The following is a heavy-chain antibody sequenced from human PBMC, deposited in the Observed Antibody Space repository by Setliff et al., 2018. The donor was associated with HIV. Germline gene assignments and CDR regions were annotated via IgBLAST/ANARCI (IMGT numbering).Heavy chain of an antibody. D-gene: IGHD3-3*01. CDR1: GFTFSGSW. CDR2: INSDGRST. Sequence: GGSLRLSCAASGFTFSGSWMHWVRQAPGEGLVWISRINSDGRSTIYADSVKGRFTISRDNAKNTLYLQLNSLRVEDTAVYYCGKDIRGRGLTIFGADLRYYYGLDVWGQGTTVTVSS. J-gene: IGHJ6*02. CDR3: GKDIRGRGLTIFGADLRYYYGLDV. V-gene: IGHV3-74*01.